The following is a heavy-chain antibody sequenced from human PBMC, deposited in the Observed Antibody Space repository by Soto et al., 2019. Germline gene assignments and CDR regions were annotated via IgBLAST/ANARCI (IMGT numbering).Heavy chain of an antibody. CDR1: GFTFSTYA. J-gene: IGHJ3*02. CDR3: ARGEQWEILYDFDI. D-gene: IGHD1-26*01. Sequence: HPGGSLRLSCAASGFTFSTYAIHWVRQAPGKGLEWVAVTSDDGTNKYYADSVKGRFTISRDNSKNTLFLQMNSLRAEDTAVYYCARGEQWEILYDFDIWGQGTMVTVSS. CDR2: TSDDGTNK. V-gene: IGHV3-30-3*01.